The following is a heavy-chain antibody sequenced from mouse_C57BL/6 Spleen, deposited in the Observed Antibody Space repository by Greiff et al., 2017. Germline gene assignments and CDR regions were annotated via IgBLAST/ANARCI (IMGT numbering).Heavy chain of an antibody. CDR1: GYTFTSYW. J-gene: IGHJ2*01. V-gene: IGHV1-52*01. Sequence: QVQLQQPGAELVRPGSSVKLSCKASGYTFTSYWMHWVKQRPIQGLEWIGNIDPSDSETHYNQKFKDKATLTVDKSSSTAYMQLSSLTSEDSAVYYCARRGIYYGNYGGYFDYWGQGTTLTVSS. CDR3: ARRGIYYGNYGGYFDY. D-gene: IGHD2-1*01. CDR2: IDPSDSET.